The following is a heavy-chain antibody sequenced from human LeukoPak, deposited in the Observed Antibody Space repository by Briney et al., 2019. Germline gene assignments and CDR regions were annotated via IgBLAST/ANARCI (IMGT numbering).Heavy chain of an antibody. Sequence: PSETLSLTCTVSGGSISSNSYYWGWIRQPPGKGLEWIGSIYYSGSTYYKPSLKSRVTISVHTSKNQSSLKLSSVTAADTAVYYCARGPPYAPGVLDVWGKGTTVTISS. CDR3: ARGPPYAPGVLDV. CDR2: IYYSGST. D-gene: IGHD7-27*01. V-gene: IGHV4-39*01. CDR1: GGSISSNSYY. J-gene: IGHJ6*04.